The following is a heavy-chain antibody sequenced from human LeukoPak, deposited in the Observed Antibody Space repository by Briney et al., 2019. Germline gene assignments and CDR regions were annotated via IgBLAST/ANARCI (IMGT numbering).Heavy chain of an antibody. CDR3: ARHYVYRQIDY. J-gene: IGHJ4*02. CDR1: GYSFISYW. D-gene: IGHD5/OR15-5a*01. CDR2: IYPGDSDT. V-gene: IGHV5-51*01. Sequence: GESLKISCKGSGYSFISYWIGWVRQMPGKGLEWMGIIYPGDSDTRYSPSFQGQVTISADKSTNTAYLQWSSLKASDTAMYYCARHYVYRQIDYWGQGTLVTVSS.